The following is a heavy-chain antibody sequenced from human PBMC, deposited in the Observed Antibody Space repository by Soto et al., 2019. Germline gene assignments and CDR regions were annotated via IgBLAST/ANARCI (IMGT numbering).Heavy chain of an antibody. CDR1: GFPFNNAW. CDR3: ARVRDIVATISACFDY. J-gene: IGHJ4*02. CDR2: VKSKADGGSG. V-gene: IGHV3-15*07. D-gene: IGHD5-12*01. Sequence: GGSLRLSCAASGFPFNNAWINWVRQVPGKGLEWVGRVKSKADGGSGDYADSVKGRFTISRDNSKNTLYLQMNSLRAEDTAVYYCARVRDIVATISACFDYWGQGTLVTVSS.